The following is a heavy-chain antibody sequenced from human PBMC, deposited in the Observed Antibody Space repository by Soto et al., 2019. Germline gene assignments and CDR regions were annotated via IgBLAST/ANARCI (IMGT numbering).Heavy chain of an antibody. V-gene: IGHV1-69*01. CDR3: AAELGFGKLSVV. CDR2: IIPLFGTT. D-gene: IGHD3-10*01. J-gene: IGHJ6*02. CDR1: GDTFKNCV. Sequence: QVQVVQSVVDVRRPGSSVKVSCKASGDTFKNCVISWVRQAPGQGLEWMGGIIPLFGTTDVAQRFQGRLTITTDEATTTTYMELSSLSSEDTATYYCAAELGFGKLSVVWGQGTTVIVSS.